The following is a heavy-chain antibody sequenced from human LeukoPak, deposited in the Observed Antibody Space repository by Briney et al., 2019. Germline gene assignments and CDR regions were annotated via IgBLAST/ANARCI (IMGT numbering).Heavy chain of an antibody. J-gene: IGHJ4*02. D-gene: IGHD1/OR15-1a*01. CDR2: ISYDGTNK. V-gene: IGHV3-30*04. CDR1: GFTFSDYA. CDR3: ALTTIGVVYYFDY. Sequence: PGGSLRLSCAASGFTFSDYAMHWVRQAPGQGLEWVALISYDGTNKYYAESVRGRFTISRANSQNTLYLYMNSLTGADTSVYYCALTTIGVVYYFDYWGQGTLVTVSS.